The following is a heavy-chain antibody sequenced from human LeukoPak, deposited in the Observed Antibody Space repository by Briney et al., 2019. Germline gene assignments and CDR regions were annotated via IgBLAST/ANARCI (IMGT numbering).Heavy chain of an antibody. V-gene: IGHV3-48*03. J-gene: IGHJ4*02. D-gene: IGHD3-10*01. CDR1: GFTFSSYE. Sequence: PGGSLRLSCAASGFTFSSYEMNWVRQAPGKGLEWVSYISSSGSTIYYADSVKGRLTISRDNAKNSLYLQMNSLRAEDTAVYYCARVPSHYGSGSHPADDYWGQGTLVTVSS. CDR3: ARVPSHYGSGSHPADDY. CDR2: ISSSGSTI.